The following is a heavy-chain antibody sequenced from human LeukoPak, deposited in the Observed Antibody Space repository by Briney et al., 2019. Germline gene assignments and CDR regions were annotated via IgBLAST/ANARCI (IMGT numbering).Heavy chain of an antibody. CDR2: INHSGST. V-gene: IGHV4-34*01. D-gene: IGHD4-17*01. Sequence: PSETLSLTCAVYGGSFSGYYWSWIRQPPGKGLEWIGEINHSGSTNYNPSLKSRVTISVDTSKNQFSLKLSSVTAADTAVYYCAREPTATAATYYYYYYYMDVWGKGTTVTVSS. CDR1: GGSFSGYY. J-gene: IGHJ6*03. CDR3: AREPTATAATYYYYYYYMDV.